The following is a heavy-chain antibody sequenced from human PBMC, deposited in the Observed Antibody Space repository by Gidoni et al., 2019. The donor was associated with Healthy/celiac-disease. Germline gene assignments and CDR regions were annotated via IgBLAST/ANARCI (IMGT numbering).Heavy chain of an antibody. CDR1: GFPFRIYS. V-gene: IGHV3-21*01. J-gene: IGHJ5*02. CDR3: AREAAAAAFDP. Sequence: EVQLVESGGGLVKPGGSLRLSCAASGFPFRIYSMNWVRQAPGKGLEWVSSISSSSSYRYYADSVKGRFTISRDNAKNSLYLQMNSLRAEDTAVYYCAREAAAAAFDPWGQGTLVTVSS. CDR2: ISSSSSYR. D-gene: IGHD6-13*01.